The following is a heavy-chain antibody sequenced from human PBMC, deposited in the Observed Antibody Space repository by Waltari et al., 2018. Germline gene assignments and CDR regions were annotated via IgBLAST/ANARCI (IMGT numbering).Heavy chain of an antibody. J-gene: IGHJ6*02. CDR1: GGSFSGYY. CDR3: ARGGRSRRGGMDV. CDR2: INHSGST. V-gene: IGHV4-34*01. Sequence: QVQLQQWGAGLLKPSETLSLTCAVYGGSFSGYYWSWIRQPPGKGLEWIGEINHSGSTHHNPSLKSRVTLSVYTSENQFSLKLGSVTAADTAVYYCARGGRSRRGGMDVWGQGTTVTVSS.